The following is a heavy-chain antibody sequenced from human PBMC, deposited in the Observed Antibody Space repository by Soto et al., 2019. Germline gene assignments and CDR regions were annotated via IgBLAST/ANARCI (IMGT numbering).Heavy chain of an antibody. J-gene: IGHJ4*02. CDR1: GFTFSSYA. CDR2: ISSNGGST. CDR3: ARALRXGXGXFDY. Sequence: PGGSLRLSCAASGFTFSSYAMHWVRQAPGKGLEYVSAISSNGGSTYYANSVKGRFTISRDNSKNTLYLQMGSLRAEDMDVYYCARALRXGXGXFDYGGQGTLDTVXS. V-gene: IGHV3-64*01.